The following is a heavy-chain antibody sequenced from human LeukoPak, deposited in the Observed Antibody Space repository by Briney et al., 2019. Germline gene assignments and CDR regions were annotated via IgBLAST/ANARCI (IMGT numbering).Heavy chain of an antibody. Sequence: GGSLRLSCAASGFTLSSYAMSWVRQAPGKGLEWVSAISGSGGSTYYADSVKGRFTISRDNSKNTLYLQMNSLRAEDTAVYYCATKGYYYGSGSPGNYWGQGTLVTVSS. CDR3: ATKGYYYGSGSPGNY. V-gene: IGHV3-23*01. D-gene: IGHD3-10*01. CDR2: ISGSGGST. J-gene: IGHJ4*02. CDR1: GFTLSSYA.